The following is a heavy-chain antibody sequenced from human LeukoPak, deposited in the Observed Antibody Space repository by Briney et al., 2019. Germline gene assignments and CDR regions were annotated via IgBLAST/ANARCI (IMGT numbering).Heavy chain of an antibody. CDR3: AGDSTTSPFDY. V-gene: IGHV4-4*07. CDR1: GGSISSYY. J-gene: IGHJ4*02. CDR2: IYTSGST. Sequence: PETLSLTCTVSGGSISSYYWSWIRQPAGKGLEWIGRIYTSGSTNYNPSLKSRVTMSVDTSKNQFSLKLSSVTAADTAVYYCAGDSTTSPFDYWGQGTLVTVSS. D-gene: IGHD1-14*01.